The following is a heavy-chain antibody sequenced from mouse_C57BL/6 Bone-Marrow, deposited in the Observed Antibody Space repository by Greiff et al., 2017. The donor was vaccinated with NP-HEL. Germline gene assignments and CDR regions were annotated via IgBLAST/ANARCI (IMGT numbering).Heavy chain of an antibody. CDR3: ARRPWFAY. Sequence: EVQRVESGGGLVQPGGSLKLSCAASGFTFSDYYMYWVRQTPEKRLEWVAYISNGGGSTYYPDTVKGRFTISRDNAKNTLYLQMSRLKSEDTAMYYCARRPWFAYWGQGTLVTVSA. CDR2: ISNGGGST. V-gene: IGHV5-12*01. CDR1: GFTFSDYY. J-gene: IGHJ3*01.